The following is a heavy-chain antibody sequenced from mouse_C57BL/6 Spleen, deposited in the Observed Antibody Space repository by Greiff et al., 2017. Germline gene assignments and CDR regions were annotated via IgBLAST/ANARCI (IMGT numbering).Heavy chain of an antibody. J-gene: IGHJ4*01. Sequence: QVLLKESGPELVKPGASVKISCKASGYTFTDYFINWVKQRPGQGLAWIGTIFPGSGCTYYPEMFKGKATLTVDKSYSTAYMLLSSLTSEDSAVYFCARGGGLRVAMDYWGQGTSVTVSS. CDR2: IFPGSGCT. V-gene: IGHV1-75*01. CDR1: GYTFTDYF. D-gene: IGHD2-2*01. CDR3: ARGGGLRVAMDY.